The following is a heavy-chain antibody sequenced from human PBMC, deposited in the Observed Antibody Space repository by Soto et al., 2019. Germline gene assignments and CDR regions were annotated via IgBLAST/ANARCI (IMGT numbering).Heavy chain of an antibody. J-gene: IGHJ4*02. CDR3: ARPRRTIFGVVMTSGFDY. D-gene: IGHD3-3*01. Sequence: PGGSLRLSCAASGFTFSSYSMNWVRQAPGKGLEWVSYISRSSSTIYYADAVKGRFTISRDSAKCSLDLQGNSLRAEDTAVYYCARPRRTIFGVVMTSGFDYWGQGTLVTVSS. V-gene: IGHV3-48*01. CDR2: ISRSSSTI. CDR1: GFTFSSYS.